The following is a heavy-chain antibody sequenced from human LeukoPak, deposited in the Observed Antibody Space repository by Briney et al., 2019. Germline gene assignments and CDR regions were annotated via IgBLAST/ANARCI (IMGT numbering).Heavy chain of an antibody. D-gene: IGHD3-16*01. CDR2: ISTSNGDT. V-gene: IGHV1-18*04. CDR3: AREGLGELTLDY. J-gene: IGHJ4*02. Sequence: GASVKVSCKASGYTFTGYYMHWVRQVPGQGLEWMGWISTSNGDTTYTQKSRGRVIMTTDTSTNTAYMGVRSLRSDDTAIYYCAREGLGELTLDYWGQGTLVIVST. CDR1: GYTFTGYY.